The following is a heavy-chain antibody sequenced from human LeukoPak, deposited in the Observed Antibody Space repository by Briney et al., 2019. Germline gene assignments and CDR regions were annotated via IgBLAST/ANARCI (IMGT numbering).Heavy chain of an antibody. CDR2: ISITSSYI. Sequence: GGSLRLSCAASGFTFSTYIMNWVRQAPGKGLEWVSSISITSSYIYYADSVKGRFTTSRDNAKNSLYLQMNSLRAEDTAADYCGRGWGGGYCSSISCRDAFDIWGQGTMVTVSS. J-gene: IGHJ3*02. CDR1: GFTFSTYI. V-gene: IGHV3-21*01. CDR3: GRGWGGGYCSSISCRDAFDI. D-gene: IGHD2-2*01.